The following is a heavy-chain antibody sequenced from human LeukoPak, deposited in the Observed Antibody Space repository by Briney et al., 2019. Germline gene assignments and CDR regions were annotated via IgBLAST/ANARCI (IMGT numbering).Heavy chain of an antibody. Sequence: GGSLRLSCAASGFTFSSYSMNWVRQAPGKGLEWVSYISSSSSTIYYADSVKGRFTISRDNSKNTLYLQMNSLRAEDTAVYYCAKDEVRSNYYYMDVWGKGTTVTVSS. CDR3: AKDEVRSNYYYMDV. CDR1: GFTFSSYS. CDR2: ISSSSSTI. J-gene: IGHJ6*03. V-gene: IGHV3-48*01.